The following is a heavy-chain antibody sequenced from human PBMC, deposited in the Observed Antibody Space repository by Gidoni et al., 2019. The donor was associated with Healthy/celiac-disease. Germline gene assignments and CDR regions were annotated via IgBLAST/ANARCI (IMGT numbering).Heavy chain of an antibody. CDR3: AAGIQQNDY. CDR2: ISSSSSYI. J-gene: IGHJ4*02. Sequence: EVQLVESGGGLVKPGGSLSLSCAAYGFTFSSYSMNWVRQALGKGLECDSSISSSSSYIYYADSVQGRYTISRDNAKNSLYVQRNSQRAEDTAVYYCAAGIQQNDYWGQGTLVTVSS. CDR1: GFTFSSYS. V-gene: IGHV3-21*01. D-gene: IGHD5-18*01.